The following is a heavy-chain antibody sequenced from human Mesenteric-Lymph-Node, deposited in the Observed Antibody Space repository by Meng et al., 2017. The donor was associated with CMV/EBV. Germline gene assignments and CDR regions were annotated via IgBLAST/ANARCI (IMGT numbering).Heavy chain of an antibody. V-gene: IGHV3-30*04. Sequence: GESLKISCAASGFTFSSYAMHWVRQAPGKGLEWVAVISYDGSNKYYADSVKGRFTISRDNSKNTLYLQTNSLRAEDTAVYYCAKDGGYSSSCFDYWGQGTLVTVSS. CDR3: AKDGGYSSSCFDY. J-gene: IGHJ4*02. D-gene: IGHD6-13*01. CDR2: ISYDGSNK. CDR1: GFTFSSYA.